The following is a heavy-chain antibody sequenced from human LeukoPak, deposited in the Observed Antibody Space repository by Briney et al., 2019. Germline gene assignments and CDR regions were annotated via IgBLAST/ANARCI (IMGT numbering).Heavy chain of an antibody. CDR3: AKWGDYDVLTGYYDSDY. Sequence: GGSLRPSCAASGFSFSNYAMSWVRQVPGKGLEWVSAISGRDDSTYYADSVKGRLTISRDTSKNTLYLQMNSLRAEDTAVYYCAKWGDYDVLTGYYDSDYWGQGTLVTVSS. CDR2: ISGRDDST. D-gene: IGHD3-9*01. J-gene: IGHJ4*02. CDR1: GFSFSNYA. V-gene: IGHV3-23*01.